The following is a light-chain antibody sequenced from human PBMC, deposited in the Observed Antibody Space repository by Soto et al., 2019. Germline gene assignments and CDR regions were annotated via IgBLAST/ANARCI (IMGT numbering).Light chain of an antibody. CDR2: QVS. CDR3: SSYTSSGTWV. CDR1: SSDVGSYNR. J-gene: IGLJ3*02. V-gene: IGLV2-18*02. Sequence: QSALTQPPSVSGSPGQSVTISCTGTSSDVGSYNRVSWYQQPPGTAPKLMICQVSNRPSGVPDRFSGSKSGNTASLTISGLQAEDEADYYCSSYTSSGTWVFGGGTKLTAL.